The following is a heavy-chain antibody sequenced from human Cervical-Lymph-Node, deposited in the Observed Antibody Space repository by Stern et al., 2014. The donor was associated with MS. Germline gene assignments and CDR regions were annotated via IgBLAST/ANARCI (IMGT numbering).Heavy chain of an antibody. D-gene: IGHD3-22*01. CDR2: IYNSGGT. Sequence: VQLEESGPGLVKPSETLSLTCTVSGVSIRDYYWSWIRQPPGTGLQWIGDIYNSGGTKYNPSHKSRVTISIDTSTKEFSLKLRSVTAADTAVYYCARHYDSTGYGRENWFDPWGQGTLVTVSS. CDR3: ARHYDSTGYGRENWFDP. V-gene: IGHV4-59*01. J-gene: IGHJ5*02. CDR1: GVSIRDYY.